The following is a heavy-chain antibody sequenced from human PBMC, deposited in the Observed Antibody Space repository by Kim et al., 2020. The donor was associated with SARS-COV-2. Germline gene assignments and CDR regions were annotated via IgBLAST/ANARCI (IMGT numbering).Heavy chain of an antibody. Sequence: GGSLRLSCAASGFTFNSYAMGWVRQAPGKGLEWVSVIGAGGNNAYYADSVKGRVTISRDNPKNTLYLQMNSLRAEDTAVYYCAKNVVTRDSGYYWGFDYWGQGTLVTVSS. V-gene: IGHV3-23*01. CDR3: AKNVVTRDSGYYWGFDY. J-gene: IGHJ4*02. D-gene: IGHD3-22*01. CDR1: GFTFNSYA. CDR2: IGAGGNNA.